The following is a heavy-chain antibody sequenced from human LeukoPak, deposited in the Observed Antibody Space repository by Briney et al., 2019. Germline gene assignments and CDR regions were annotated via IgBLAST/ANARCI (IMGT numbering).Heavy chain of an antibody. D-gene: IGHD3-22*01. CDR1: GGPFSGYY. CDR2: INHSGST. Sequence: SETLSLTCAVYGGPFSGYYWSWIRQPPGKGLEWIGEINHSGSTNYNPSLKSRVTISVDTSKNQFSLKLSSVTAADTAVYYCARGPRTTYYYDSSGYYRYYFDCWGQGTLVTVSS. CDR3: ARGPRTTYYYDSSGYYRYYFDC. J-gene: IGHJ4*02. V-gene: IGHV4-34*01.